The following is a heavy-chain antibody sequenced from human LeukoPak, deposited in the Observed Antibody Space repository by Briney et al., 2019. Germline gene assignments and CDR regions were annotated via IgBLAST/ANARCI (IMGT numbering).Heavy chain of an antibody. V-gene: IGHV3-13*01. CDR1: GFTFSKYD. Sequence: GGSLRLSCAASGFTFSKYDMHWVRQATGKGLEWVSAIGPAGDTYSPGSVKGRFTISREDAKNSLYLQMNSLRAEDTAVYYCARLNSSGWTFDYWGQGTLVTVSS. CDR3: ARLNSSGWTFDY. CDR2: IGPAGDT. D-gene: IGHD6-19*01. J-gene: IGHJ4*02.